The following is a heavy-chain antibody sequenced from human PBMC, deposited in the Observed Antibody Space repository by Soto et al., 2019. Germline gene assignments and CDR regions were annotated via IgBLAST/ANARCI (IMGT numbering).Heavy chain of an antibody. J-gene: IGHJ6*02. V-gene: IGHV1-2*04. CDR1: GYTFTGYF. CDR3: ARELRFLEWLSGMDV. D-gene: IGHD3-3*01. CDR2: INPNSGGT. Sequence: ASVKVSCKASGYTFTGYFMHWVRQAPGQGLEWMGWINPNSGGTNYAQKFQGWVTMTRDTSISTAYMELTRLRSDDTAVYSCARELRFLEWLSGMDVWGQGTTVTVSS.